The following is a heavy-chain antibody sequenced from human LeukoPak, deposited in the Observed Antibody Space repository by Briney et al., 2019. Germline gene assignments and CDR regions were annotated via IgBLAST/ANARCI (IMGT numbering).Heavy chain of an antibody. CDR1: GYTFTSYI. CDR2: ISADNGDA. V-gene: IGHV1-18*01. J-gene: IGHJ4*02. CDR3: ARVGRGCFSSSCYTVDY. Sequence: GASVKVSCKASGYTFTSYILSWVRQAPGQGLEWMGWISADNGDANYAQKLQGRVTMTTDTSTSTAYMELRSLRSDDTAVYYCARVGRGCFSSSCYTVDYWGQGTLVTVSS. D-gene: IGHD2-2*02.